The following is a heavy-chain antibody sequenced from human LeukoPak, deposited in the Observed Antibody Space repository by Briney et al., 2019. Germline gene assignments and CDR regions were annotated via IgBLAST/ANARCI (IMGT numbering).Heavy chain of an antibody. J-gene: IGHJ4*02. CDR1: GGSFSGYY. D-gene: IGHD3-22*01. CDR2: INHSGST. Sequence: SETLSLTCAVYGGSFSGYYWSWIRQPPGKGLEWIGEINHSGSTNYNPSLKSRVTISVDTSKNQFSLKLSSVTAADTAVYYCARGGDYYDSNGYYHFDYWGQGTLVTVSS. CDR3: ARGGDYYDSNGYYHFDY. V-gene: IGHV4-34*01.